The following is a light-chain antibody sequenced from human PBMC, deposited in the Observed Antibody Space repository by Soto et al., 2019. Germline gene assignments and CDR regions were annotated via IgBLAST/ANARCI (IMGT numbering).Light chain of an antibody. CDR1: QGISND. CDR3: KQTYSTPPT. V-gene: IGKV1-13*02. Sequence: AIHMTQSPSSLSASVGDRVTITCRASQGISNDLGWYQQKPGKAPKLLIYDASSLESGVPSRFSGSGSGTEFTLTISSLQPDEFATYYCKQTYSTPPTVGQGTKLDI. CDR2: DAS. J-gene: IGKJ1*01.